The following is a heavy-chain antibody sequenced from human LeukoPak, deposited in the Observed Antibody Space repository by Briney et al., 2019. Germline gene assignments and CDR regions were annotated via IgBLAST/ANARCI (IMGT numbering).Heavy chain of an antibody. V-gene: IGHV1-69*13. CDR3: AISSPVPYCSGGSCDDDY. D-gene: IGHD2-15*01. Sequence: GASVKVSCKASGYTFTSYGISWVRQAPGQGLEWMGGIIPIFGTANYAQKFQGRVTITADESTSTAYMELSSLRSEDTAVYYCAISSPVPYCSGGSCDDDYWGQGTLVTVSS. CDR2: IIPIFGTA. CDR1: GYTFTSYG. J-gene: IGHJ4*02.